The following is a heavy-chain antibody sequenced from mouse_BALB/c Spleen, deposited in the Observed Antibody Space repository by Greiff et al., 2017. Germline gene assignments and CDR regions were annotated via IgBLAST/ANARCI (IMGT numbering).Heavy chain of an antibody. Sequence: QVQLQQPGAELVRPGASVKLSCKASGYTFTSYRLNWVQQRPGQGLEWIGNIYPSDSYTNYNQKFKDKATLTVDKSSSTAYMQLSSPTSEDSAVYYGTRGQYHSDYWGQGTSLTVSS. CDR3: TRGQYHSDY. V-gene: IGHV1-69*02. D-gene: IGHD5-1-1*01. CDR2: IYPSDSYT. CDR1: GYTFTSYR. J-gene: IGHJ2*02.